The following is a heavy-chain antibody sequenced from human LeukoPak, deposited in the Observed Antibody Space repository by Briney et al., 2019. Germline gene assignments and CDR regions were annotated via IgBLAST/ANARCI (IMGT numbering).Heavy chain of an antibody. D-gene: IGHD3-3*01. CDR3: ARGITIFGGSDY. Sequence: GGSLRLSCAASGFTFSSYEMNWVRQAPGKGLEWVSYISSAGSTIYYADSVKGRFTISRDNAKNSLYLQMNSLRAEDTAVYYCARGITIFGGSDYWGQGTLVTVSS. V-gene: IGHV3-48*03. CDR2: ISSAGSTI. CDR1: GFTFSSYE. J-gene: IGHJ4*02.